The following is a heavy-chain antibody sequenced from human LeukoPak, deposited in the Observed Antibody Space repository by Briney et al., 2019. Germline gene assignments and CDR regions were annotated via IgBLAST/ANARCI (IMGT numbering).Heavy chain of an antibody. J-gene: IGHJ4*02. CDR3: ARETWAAMSALSFDY. Sequence: GGSLRLSCAASGFTFSSYWMSWVRQAPGKGLEWVANINQDESKKQYVDSVKGRFTISRDNAKNSLYLQMNSLRAEDAAVYYCARETWAAMSALSFDYWGQGTLVTVSS. CDR1: GFTFSSYW. V-gene: IGHV3-7*01. CDR2: INQDESKK. D-gene: IGHD2-15*01.